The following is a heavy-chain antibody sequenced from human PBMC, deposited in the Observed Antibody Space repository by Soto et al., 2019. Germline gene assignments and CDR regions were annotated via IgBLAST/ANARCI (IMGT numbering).Heavy chain of an antibody. Sequence: SETLSLTCTVSGGSISSYYWSWIRQPPGKGLEWIGYIYYSGGTNYNPSLKSRVTISVDTSKNQFSLKLSSVTAADTAVYYCARQEVTGSGPIDYWGQGTLVTVSS. CDR2: IYYSGGT. D-gene: IGHD5-18*01. V-gene: IGHV4-59*08. CDR3: ARQEVTGSGPIDY. J-gene: IGHJ4*02. CDR1: GGSISSYY.